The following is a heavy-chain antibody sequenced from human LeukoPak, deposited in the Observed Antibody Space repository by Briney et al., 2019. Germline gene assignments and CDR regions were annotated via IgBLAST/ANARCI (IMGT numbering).Heavy chain of an antibody. J-gene: IGHJ6*02. V-gene: IGHV3-7*03. CDR1: GFTFSSYW. D-gene: IGHD3-16*01. CDR2: INHNGNVN. CDR3: ARGGGLDV. Sequence: GGSLRLSGAASGFTFSSYWMNWARQAPGKGLEWEASINHNGNVNYYVDSVKGRFTISRDNAKNSLYLQMSNLRAEDTAVYFCARGGGLDVWGQGATVTVSS.